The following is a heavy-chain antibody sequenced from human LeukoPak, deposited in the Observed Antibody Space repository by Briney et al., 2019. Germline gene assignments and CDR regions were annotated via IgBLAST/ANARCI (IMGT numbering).Heavy chain of an antibody. CDR2: VYYSEST. CDR3: ARVAPDYSGSYSYYMDV. CDR1: GGSISSGGYF. Sequence: SQTLSLTCTVSGGSISSGGYFWSWIRQHPGKGLEWIGYVYYSESTYYNPSLNSRVTISVDTSESQFSLKLSSVTAADTAVYYCARVAPDYSGSYSYYMDVWGKGTTVTVSS. J-gene: IGHJ6*03. D-gene: IGHD1-26*01. V-gene: IGHV4-31*03.